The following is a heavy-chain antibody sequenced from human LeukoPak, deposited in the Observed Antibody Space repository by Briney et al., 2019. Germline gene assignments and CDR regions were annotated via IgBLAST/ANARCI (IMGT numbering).Heavy chain of an antibody. V-gene: IGHV4-34*01. CDR2: INHSGST. CDR1: GGSFSGYY. Sequence: MPSETLSLTCAVYGGSFSGYYWSWIRQPPGKGLEWIGEINHSGSTNYNPSLKSRVTISVDTSKNQFSLKLSSVTAADTAVYYCAGLQIYGSGNYYYYYGMDVWGQGTTVTVSS. J-gene: IGHJ6*02. D-gene: IGHD3-10*01. CDR3: AGLQIYGSGNYYYYYGMDV.